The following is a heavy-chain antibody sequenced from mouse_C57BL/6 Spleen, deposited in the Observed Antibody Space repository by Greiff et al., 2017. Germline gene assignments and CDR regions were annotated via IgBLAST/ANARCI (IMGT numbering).Heavy chain of an antibody. J-gene: IGHJ2*01. V-gene: IGHV3-6*01. Sequence: EVHLVESGPGLVKPSQSLSLTCSVTGYSITSGYYWNWIRQFPGNKLEWMGYISYDGSNNYNPSLKNRISITRDTSKNQFFLKLNSVTTEDTATYYCARYSNYDDYWGQGTTLTVSS. CDR2: ISYDGSN. D-gene: IGHD2-5*01. CDR3: ARYSNYDDY. CDR1: GYSITSGYY.